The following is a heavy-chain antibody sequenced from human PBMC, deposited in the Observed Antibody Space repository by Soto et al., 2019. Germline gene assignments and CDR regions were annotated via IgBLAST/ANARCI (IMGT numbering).Heavy chain of an antibody. J-gene: IGHJ3*02. V-gene: IGHV4-59*08. CDR3: ASPGRYCGGDCYDAFDI. Sequence: SETLSLTCPVAGGSIRSYYWSWIRQPPGKGLEWIGCIYYSGSTNYNPSLKSRVTISVDTSKNQFSLKLSSVTAADTAVYYCASPGRYCGGDCYDAFDIWGQGTMVTVSS. D-gene: IGHD2-21*01. CDR1: GGSIRSYY. CDR2: IYYSGST.